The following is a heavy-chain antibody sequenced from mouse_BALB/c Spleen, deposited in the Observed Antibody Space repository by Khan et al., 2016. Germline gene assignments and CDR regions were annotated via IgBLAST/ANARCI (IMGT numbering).Heavy chain of an antibody. V-gene: IGHV3-2*02. CDR3: ARGGNWGVWDFDV. J-gene: IGHJ1*01. CDR2: ISYSGST. CDR1: GYSITSDYA. Sequence: EVQLVESGPGLVKPSQSLSLTCTVTGYSITSDYAWNWIRQFPGNKLEWMGYISYSGSTSYNPSLKSRISITRDTSKNQFFLLLNSVTPEDTSTYYCARGGNWGVWDFDVWGAGTTVTVSS. D-gene: IGHD4-1*01.